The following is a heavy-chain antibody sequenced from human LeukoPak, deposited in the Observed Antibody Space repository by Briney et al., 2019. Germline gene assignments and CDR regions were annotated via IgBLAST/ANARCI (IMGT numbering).Heavy chain of an antibody. D-gene: IGHD3-22*01. J-gene: IGHJ4*02. V-gene: IGHV3-53*01. CDR3: AGGRGWLVDY. CDR1: GFTVSSNY. CDR2: IYSGGST. Sequence: GGSLRLSCAASGFTVSSNYMSWVRQAPGEGLEWVSVIYSGGSTYYADSVKGRFTISRDNAKNSLYLQMNSLRAEDTAVYFCAGGRGWLVDYWGQGTRVTVSS.